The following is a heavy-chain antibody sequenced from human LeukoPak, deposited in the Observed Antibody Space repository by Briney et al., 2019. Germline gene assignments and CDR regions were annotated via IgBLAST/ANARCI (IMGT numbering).Heavy chain of an antibody. Sequence: GESLKISCKGSGYSFISYWIGWVRQMPGKGLEWMGVIYPGDSDARYSPSFQGQVTISADKSIRTAYLQWSSLKASATARYYCARRRYYGSSGYLLLDYWGQGTLVTVSS. V-gene: IGHV5-51*01. CDR2: IYPGDSDA. CDR3: ARRRYYGSSGYLLLDY. CDR1: GYSFISYW. D-gene: IGHD3-22*01. J-gene: IGHJ4*02.